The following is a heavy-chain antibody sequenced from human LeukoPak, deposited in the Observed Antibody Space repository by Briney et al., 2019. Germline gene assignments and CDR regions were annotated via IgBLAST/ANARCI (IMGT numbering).Heavy chain of an antibody. CDR1: GGSIVSSSYY. Sequence: SETLSLTCTVSGGSIVSSSYYWGWIRQPPGKGLEGIGSIYYSGSTYYNPSLKSRVTISVDTSKNQFSLKLSSVTAADTAVYYCARLPYSSSWMGIYYYYYMDVWGKGTTVTISS. CDR3: ARLPYSSSWMGIYYYYYMDV. D-gene: IGHD6-13*01. CDR2: IYYSGST. J-gene: IGHJ6*03. V-gene: IGHV4-39*01.